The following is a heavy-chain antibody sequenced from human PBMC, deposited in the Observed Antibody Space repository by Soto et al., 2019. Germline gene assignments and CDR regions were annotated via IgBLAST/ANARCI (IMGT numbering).Heavy chain of an antibody. V-gene: IGHV3-15*07. CDR2: IKTRVGGGTA. CDR3: TTDEGGTRF. J-gene: IGHJ4*02. D-gene: IGHD1-1*01. CDR1: GFTFSNAW. Sequence: GGSLRLSCAASGFTFSNAWMNWVRQAPGKGLEWVGRIKTRVGGGTADYAAPVQGRFSISRDDSRDTLYLQMNSLKTEDTAVYFCTTDEGGTRFWGQGTLVTVSS.